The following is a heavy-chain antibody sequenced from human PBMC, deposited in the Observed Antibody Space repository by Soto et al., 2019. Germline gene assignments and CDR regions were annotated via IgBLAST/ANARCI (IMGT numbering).Heavy chain of an antibody. CDR3: VKDGGYCSSSTCYAPRNHYFDS. Sequence: PGGSLRLSCEASGFTFSDYWLSGVRQAPGKGPEWVANIKFDGSEKQYVDSVRRRFTISRDNSRSSLSLQMNSLRAGDTAVYYCVKDGGYCSSSTCYAPRNHYFDSWGQGTLVTVSS. V-gene: IGHV3-7*03. CDR1: GFTFSDYW. D-gene: IGHD2-2*01. J-gene: IGHJ4*02. CDR2: IKFDGSEK.